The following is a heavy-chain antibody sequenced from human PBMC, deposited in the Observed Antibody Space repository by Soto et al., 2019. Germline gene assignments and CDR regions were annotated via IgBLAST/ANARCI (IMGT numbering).Heavy chain of an antibody. D-gene: IGHD2-2*01. CDR3: AGVYCSSTSCQYYFDY. CDR2: IIPIFGTA. V-gene: IGHV1-69*06. Sequence: QVQLVQSGAEVKKPGSSVKVSCKASGGTFSSYAISWVRQAPGQGLEWMGGIIPIFGTANYAQKFQGRVTITADKSTSTAYMELSSLRSEDTAVYYCAGVYCSSTSCQYYFDYWGQGTLVTVSS. CDR1: GGTFSSYA. J-gene: IGHJ4*02.